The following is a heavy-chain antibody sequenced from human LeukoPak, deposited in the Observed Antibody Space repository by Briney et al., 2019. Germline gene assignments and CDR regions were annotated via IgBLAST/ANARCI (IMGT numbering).Heavy chain of an antibody. Sequence: PSETLSLTCTVSDGSISSDNYYWNWIRQLPGKGLEWIGYIHFTGGTYYSPSLQSRVTISIDTSKNQLSLKLRSVTAADTAVYYCARERHFDWPIWGQGTIVTVSS. CDR1: DGSISSDNYY. CDR2: IHFTGGT. J-gene: IGHJ3*02. D-gene: IGHD3-9*01. V-gene: IGHV4-30-4*08. CDR3: ARERHFDWPI.